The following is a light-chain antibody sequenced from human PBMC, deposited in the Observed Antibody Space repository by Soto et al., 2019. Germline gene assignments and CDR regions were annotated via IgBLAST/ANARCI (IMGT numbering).Light chain of an antibody. V-gene: IGKV3-11*01. CDR3: QQRSNWPRT. CDR2: GAS. CDR1: QSVSSSY. J-gene: IGKJ1*01. Sequence: EIVLTQSPATLSLSPGERATLSCRASQSVSSSYLAWYQQKPGQAPRLLIYGASNRATGIPARFSGSGSGTDFTLTIRSLEPEDFAVYYCQQRSNWPRTFGQGTKVDIK.